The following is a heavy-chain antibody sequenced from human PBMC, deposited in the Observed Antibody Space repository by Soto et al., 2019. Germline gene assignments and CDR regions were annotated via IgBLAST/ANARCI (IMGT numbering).Heavy chain of an antibody. CDR2: IIPIFGTA. CDR3: ASSVAKYYYYGMDV. CDR1: GGTFSSYA. D-gene: IGHD5-12*01. J-gene: IGHJ6*02. Sequence: QVQLVQSGAEVKKPGSSVKVSCKASGGTFSSYAISWVRQAPGQGLEWMGGIIPIFGTANYARKFQGRVTITADESTSTADMELSSLRSEDTAVYYCASSVAKYYYYGMDVWGQGTTVTVSS. V-gene: IGHV1-69*12.